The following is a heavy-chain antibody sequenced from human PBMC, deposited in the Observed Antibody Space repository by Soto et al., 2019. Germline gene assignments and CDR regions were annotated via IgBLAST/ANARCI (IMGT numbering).Heavy chain of an antibody. CDR1: GFTFSSYG. Sequence: GGSLRLSCAASGFTFSSYGMHWVRQAPGKGLEWVAVISYDGSNEYYADSVKGRFTISRDNSKNTLYLQMNSLRAEDTAVYYCALLPGGLDAFDIWGQGTMVTVSS. J-gene: IGHJ3*02. D-gene: IGHD1-26*01. CDR3: ALLPGGLDAFDI. CDR2: ISYDGSNE. V-gene: IGHV3-30*03.